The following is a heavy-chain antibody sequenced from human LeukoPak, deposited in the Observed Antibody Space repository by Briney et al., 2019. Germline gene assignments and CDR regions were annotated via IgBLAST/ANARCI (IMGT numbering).Heavy chain of an antibody. Sequence: GGSLRLSCAASGFTFSSYSMNWVRQAPGKGLEWVSSISSSSSYIYYAASVKGRFTIYRDNSRNTLYLQMNSLRVEDTAMYYCGRDWKLDYWGQGTLVTVSS. D-gene: IGHD1-1*01. J-gene: IGHJ4*02. CDR2: ISSSSSYI. V-gene: IGHV3-21*04. CDR3: GRDWKLDY. CDR1: GFTFSSYS.